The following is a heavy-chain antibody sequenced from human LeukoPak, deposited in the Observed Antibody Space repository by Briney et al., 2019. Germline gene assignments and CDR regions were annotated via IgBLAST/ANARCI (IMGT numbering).Heavy chain of an antibody. CDR2: ISYDGSDE. Sequence: PGGSLRLSCAASGFTFSSYGMHWVRQAPGKGLEWVAVISYDGSDEYYADSVKGRFTISRDNSKNTLYLQMNSLRAEDTAVYYCAREAYYDSSGYQSWGQGTLVTVSS. CDR3: AREAYYDSSGYQS. CDR1: GFTFSSYG. J-gene: IGHJ5*02. V-gene: IGHV3-30*03. D-gene: IGHD3-22*01.